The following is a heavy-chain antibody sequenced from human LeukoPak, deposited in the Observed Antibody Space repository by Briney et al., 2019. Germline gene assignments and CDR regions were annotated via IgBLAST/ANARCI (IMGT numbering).Heavy chain of an antibody. CDR2: IYCSGSN. Sequence: PSETLSLTCTVSGGPISSYYWSWLRQPPGKGVEGVGYIYCSGSNNYNPSLKRRVTISVHPSKTQFSLKLSSVPAADTAVYYCARDQYDILPGVWYGMDVWGKGTPVTVSS. CDR3: ARDQYDILPGVWYGMDV. V-gene: IGHV4-59*01. CDR1: GGPISSYY. D-gene: IGHD3-9*01. J-gene: IGHJ6*04.